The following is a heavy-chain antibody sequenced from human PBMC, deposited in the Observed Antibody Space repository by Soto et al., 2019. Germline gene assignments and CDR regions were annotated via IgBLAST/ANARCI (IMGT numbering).Heavy chain of an antibody. J-gene: IGHJ6*03. D-gene: IGHD2-15*01. CDR1: GFTFSSYG. CDR2: ISYDGSNK. Sequence: QVQLVESGGGVVQPGRSLRLSCAASGFTFSSYGMHWVRQAPGKGLEWVAVISYDGSNKYYADSVKGRFTISRDNSKNTLYLQMNSLRAEDTAVYYCAKSGSRDCSGGSCFYDYYYMDVWGKGTTVTVSS. V-gene: IGHV3-30*18. CDR3: AKSGSRDCSGGSCFYDYYYMDV.